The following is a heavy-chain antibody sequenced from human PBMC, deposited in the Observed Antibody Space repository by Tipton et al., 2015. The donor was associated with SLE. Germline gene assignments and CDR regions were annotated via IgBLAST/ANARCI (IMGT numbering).Heavy chain of an antibody. V-gene: IGHV3-23*01. Sequence: SLRLSCAASGFTFSTYAMSWVRQDSGMGLEWVPAIGGSGGSTYYADSVKVRFTISGDTSKITLYLQMNSLRAEDAAVYYCANDESPLLSRGVDYWCQGILVSVAS. CDR3: ANDESPLLSRGVDY. CDR1: GFTFSTYA. D-gene: IGHD1-26*01. J-gene: IGHJ4*02. CDR2: IGGSGGST.